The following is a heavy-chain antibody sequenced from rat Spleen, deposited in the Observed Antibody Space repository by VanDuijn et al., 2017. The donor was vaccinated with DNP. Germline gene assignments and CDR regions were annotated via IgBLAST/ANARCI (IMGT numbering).Heavy chain of an antibody. CDR1: GFTFSYYG. CDR2: INTDGDST. Sequence: EVQLVESGGGLVQPGRSLKLSCAASGFTFSYYGMAWVRQAPGKGLEWVASINTDGDSTYYRDSVKGRFTISRDDAKSTLYLQMESLRSEDTATYYCAKEALRLFSDDMDAWGQGTSVTVSS. V-gene: IGHV5-20*01. D-gene: IGHD1-11*01. CDR3: AKEALRLFSDDMDA. J-gene: IGHJ4*01.